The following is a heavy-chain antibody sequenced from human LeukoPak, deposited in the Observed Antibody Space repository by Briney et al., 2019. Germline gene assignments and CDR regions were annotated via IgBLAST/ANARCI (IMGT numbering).Heavy chain of an antibody. D-gene: IGHD5-18*01. V-gene: IGHV3-7*01. CDR1: GFTFSSYW. CDR3: ARGSGYSYGHVSAFDI. J-gene: IGHJ3*02. Sequence: GGSLRLSCAASGFTFSSYWMSWVRQAPGKGLEWVANIKQDGSEKYYVDSVKGRFTISRDNAKNSLYLQMNSLRAEDTAVYYCARGSGYSYGHVSAFDIWGQGTMVTVSS. CDR2: IKQDGSEK.